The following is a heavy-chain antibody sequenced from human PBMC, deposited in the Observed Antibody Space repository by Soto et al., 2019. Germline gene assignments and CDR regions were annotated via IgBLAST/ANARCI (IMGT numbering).Heavy chain of an antibody. V-gene: IGHV5-51*01. CDR1: GYSFSTYW. CDR3: ARRWDGCSLDP. Sequence: GESLKISCKGSGYSFSTYWIGWVRQMPGKGLEWVGIVYPGDSDARYSPSFQGQVTISADKSTSTAYLQWNSLRASDTAMYYRARRWDGCSLDPWGQGTLVTVSS. CDR2: VYPGDSDA. D-gene: IGHD1-26*01. J-gene: IGHJ5*02.